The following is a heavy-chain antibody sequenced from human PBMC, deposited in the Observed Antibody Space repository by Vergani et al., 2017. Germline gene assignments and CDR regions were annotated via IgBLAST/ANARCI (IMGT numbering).Heavy chain of an antibody. J-gene: IGHJ4*02. CDR1: GFTFSSYA. V-gene: IGHV3-30-3*01. CDR2: ISYDGSNK. Sequence: VQLVESGGGVVQPGRSLRLSCAASGFTFSSYAMHWVRQAPGKGLEWVAVISYDGSNKYYADSVKGRFTISRDNSKNTLYLQMNSLRAEDTAVYYCARVGYYGSGSYYRAPYDYWGQGTLVTVSS. CDR3: ARVGYYGSGSYYRAPYDY. D-gene: IGHD3-10*01.